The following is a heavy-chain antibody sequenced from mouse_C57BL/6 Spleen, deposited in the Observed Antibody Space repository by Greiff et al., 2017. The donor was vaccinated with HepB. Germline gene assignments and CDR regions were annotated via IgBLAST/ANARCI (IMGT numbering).Heavy chain of an antibody. D-gene: IGHD4-1*01. V-gene: IGHV1-82*01. CDR2: IYPGDGDT. CDR1: GYAFSSSW. J-gene: IGHJ2*01. CDR3: ARSTGMYYFDY. Sequence: QVTLKVSGPELVKPGASVKISCKASGYAFSSSWMNWVKQRPGKGLEWIGRIYPGDGDTNYNGKFKGKATLTADKSSSTAYMQLSSLTSEDSAVYFCARSTGMYYFDYWGQGTTLTVSS.